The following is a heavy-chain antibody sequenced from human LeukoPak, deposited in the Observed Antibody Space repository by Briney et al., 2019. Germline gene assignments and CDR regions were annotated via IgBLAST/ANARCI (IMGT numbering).Heavy chain of an antibody. CDR1: GYTFTSYG. CDR3: ARDQGYCSGGSCYGYGMDV. Sequence: ASVKVSCKASGYTFTSYGISWVRQAPGQGLEWMGWISAYNGNTNYAQKLQGRVTMTTDTSTSTAYMELRSLRSDDTAVYYCARDQGYCSGGSCYGYGMDVWGQGTTVTVSS. D-gene: IGHD2-15*01. CDR2: ISAYNGNT. V-gene: IGHV1-18*01. J-gene: IGHJ6*02.